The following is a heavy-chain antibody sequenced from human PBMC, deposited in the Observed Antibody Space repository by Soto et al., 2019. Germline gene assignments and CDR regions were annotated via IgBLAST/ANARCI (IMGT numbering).Heavy chain of an antibody. CDR1: GYTFTGYY. J-gene: IGHJ3*02. Sequence: GASVKVSCKASGYTFTGYYMHWVRQAPGQGLEWMGWINPNSGGTNYAQKFQGWVTMTRDTSISTAYMELSRLRSDDTAVYYCARGWGYSGYDYDAFDIWGQGTMVTVSS. D-gene: IGHD5-12*01. CDR2: INPNSGGT. CDR3: ARGWGYSGYDYDAFDI. V-gene: IGHV1-2*04.